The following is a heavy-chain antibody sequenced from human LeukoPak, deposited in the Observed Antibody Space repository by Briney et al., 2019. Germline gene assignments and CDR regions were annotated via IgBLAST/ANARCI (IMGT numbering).Heavy chain of an antibody. CDR3: ARDYDSSGYYSFQH. J-gene: IGHJ1*01. Sequence: PGGSLRLSCVASGFTFSRYWMHWVCQAPGRGLVWVSRINGDGSSIRYADSVKGRFTNSRDNAKNTLYLQMNSLRAEDTAVYYCARDYDSSGYYSFQHWGQGTLVTVSS. CDR1: GFTFSRYW. D-gene: IGHD3-22*01. CDR2: INGDGSSI. V-gene: IGHV3-74*01.